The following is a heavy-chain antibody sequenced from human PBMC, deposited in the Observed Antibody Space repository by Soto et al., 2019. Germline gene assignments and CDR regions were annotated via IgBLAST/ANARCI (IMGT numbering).Heavy chain of an antibody. J-gene: IGHJ3*02. CDR1: GGTFSSYA. Sequence: SVKVSCKASGGTFSSYAISWVRQAPGQGLEWMGGIIPIFGTANYAQKLQGRVTITADESTSTAYMELSSLRSEDTAVYYCARDDPPRTHDAFDIWGQGTMVTVSS. CDR2: IIPIFGTA. CDR3: ARDDPPRTHDAFDI. V-gene: IGHV1-69*13.